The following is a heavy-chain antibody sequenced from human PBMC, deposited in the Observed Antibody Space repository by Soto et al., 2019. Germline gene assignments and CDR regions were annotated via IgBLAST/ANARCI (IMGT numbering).Heavy chain of an antibody. CDR1: GFTFTSSA. D-gene: IGHD2-2*01. Sequence: ASVKVSCKASGFTFTSSAVQWVRQARGQRLEWIGWIVVGSGNTNYAQKFQERVTITRDMSISTAYMELSSLRSEDTAVYYCAVGYCSSTSCPRIDVRAQRTTVTGSS. CDR3: AVGYCSSTSCPRIDV. J-gene: IGHJ6*02. V-gene: IGHV1-58*01. CDR2: IVVGSGNT.